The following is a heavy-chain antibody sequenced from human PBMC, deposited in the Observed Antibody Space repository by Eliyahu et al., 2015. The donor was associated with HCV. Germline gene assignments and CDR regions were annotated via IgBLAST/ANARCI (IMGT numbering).Heavy chain of an antibody. CDR2: IKQDGSEK. J-gene: IGHJ4*02. D-gene: IGHD6-19*01. Sequence: EVQLVESGGGLVQPGGSLRLSCAASGFTFSSYWMSWVRQSPGKGLEWVANIKQDGSEKYYVDSVKGRFTISRDNAKNSLYLQMNSLRAEDTAVYYCARDGPWLGPPVPHYWGQGTLVTVSS. CDR1: GFTFSSYW. V-gene: IGHV3-7*01. CDR3: ARDGPWLGPPVPHY.